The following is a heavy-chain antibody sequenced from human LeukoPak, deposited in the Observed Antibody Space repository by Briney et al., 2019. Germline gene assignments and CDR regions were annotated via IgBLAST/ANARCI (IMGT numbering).Heavy chain of an antibody. J-gene: IGHJ4*02. CDR2: ISSSSSYI. V-gene: IGHV3-21*01. CDR1: GFTFSSYN. Sequence: GGSLRLSCAATGFTFSSYNMNWVRQAPGKGLEWVSSISSSSSYIYYADSVKGRFTISRDNAKNSLYLQMNSLRAEDTAVYYCARDRHYDSSGYYYRWGQGTLVTVSS. CDR3: ARDRHYDSSGYYYR. D-gene: IGHD3-22*01.